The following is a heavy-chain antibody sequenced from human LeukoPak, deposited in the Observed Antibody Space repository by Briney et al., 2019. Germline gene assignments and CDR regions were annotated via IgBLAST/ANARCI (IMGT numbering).Heavy chain of an antibody. D-gene: IGHD1-26*01. CDR1: GGTFSSYA. J-gene: IGHJ6*02. CDR3: ARGPRIVGATDYYYYGMDV. V-gene: IGHV1-69*04. CDR2: IIPILGIA. Sequence: SVKVSCKASGGTFSSYAISWVRQAPGQGLEWMGRIIPILGIANYAQKFQGRVTITADKSTSTAYMELSSLRSKDTAVYYCARGPRIVGATDYYYYGMDVWGQGTTVTVSS.